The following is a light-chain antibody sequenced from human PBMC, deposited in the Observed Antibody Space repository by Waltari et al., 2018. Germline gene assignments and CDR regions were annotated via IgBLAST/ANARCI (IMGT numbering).Light chain of an antibody. CDR3: QQYNSWLRT. CDR2: AAS. Sequence: EIVMTQSPATLSVSPGERVTLSCRASQRISRNLAWYQQKRGQPPRPLIYAASSRAAGIPDRFSASGSGTDFSLTISGLQSEDFAIYYCQQYNSWLRTFGQGTKVEIK. J-gene: IGKJ1*01. CDR1: QRISRN. V-gene: IGKV3-15*01.